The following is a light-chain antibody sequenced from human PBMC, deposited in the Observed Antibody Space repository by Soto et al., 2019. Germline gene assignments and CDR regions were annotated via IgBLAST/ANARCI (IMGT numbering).Light chain of an antibody. CDR2: ESS. CDR1: QNINIY. V-gene: IGKV1-39*01. CDR3: QQTSTAPFT. Sequence: DIELTQSPPSLSASVGDRVTIACRSSQNINIYLNWYQQKPGNAPKLLIFESSSLQSGVPSRFSGSGSRRDFTLTISSLQREDFATYFCQQTSTAPFTFGPGTKVDIK. J-gene: IGKJ3*01.